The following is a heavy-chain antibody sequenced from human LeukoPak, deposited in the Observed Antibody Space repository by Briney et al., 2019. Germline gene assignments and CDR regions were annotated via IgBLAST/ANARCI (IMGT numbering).Heavy chain of an antibody. J-gene: IGHJ4*02. Sequence: GGSLRLSCAASGFTFSDYYMSWIRQAPGKGLEWVSYISSSSSTIYYADSVKGRFTISRDNAKNSLYLQMNSLRAEDTAVYYCARDYSDYDFWSGYLHFDCWGQGTLVTVSS. CDR3: ARDYSDYDFWSGYLHFDC. D-gene: IGHD3-3*01. CDR2: ISSSSSTI. V-gene: IGHV3-11*04. CDR1: GFTFSDYY.